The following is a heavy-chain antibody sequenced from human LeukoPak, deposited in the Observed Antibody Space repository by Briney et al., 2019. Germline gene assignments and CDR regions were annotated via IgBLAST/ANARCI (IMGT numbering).Heavy chain of an antibody. CDR2: INPSGGST. J-gene: IGHJ4*02. V-gene: IGHV1-46*01. D-gene: IGHD5-18*01. CDR1: GYTFTSYY. Sequence: GASVKVSCKASGYTFTSYYMHWVRQAPGQGLEWMGIINPSGGSTSYAQKFQGRVTMTRDTSISTAYMELSRLRSDDTAVYYCARDQPAKKGYSYGYDYWGQGTLVTVSS. CDR3: ARDQPAKKGYSYGYDY.